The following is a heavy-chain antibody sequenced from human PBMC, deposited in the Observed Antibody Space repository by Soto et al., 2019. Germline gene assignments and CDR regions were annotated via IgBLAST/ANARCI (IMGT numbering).Heavy chain of an antibody. J-gene: IGHJ4*02. Sequence: PSETLSLTCTVSGGSISSGGYYWSWIRQHPGKGLEWIGYIYYSGSTYYNPSLKSRVTISVDTSKNQFSLKLSSVTAADTAVYYCARDHPSLRGVVISAGYFDYWGQGTLVTVSS. V-gene: IGHV4-31*03. CDR2: IYYSGST. CDR3: ARDHPSLRGVVISAGYFDY. CDR1: GGSISSGGYY. D-gene: IGHD2-21*01.